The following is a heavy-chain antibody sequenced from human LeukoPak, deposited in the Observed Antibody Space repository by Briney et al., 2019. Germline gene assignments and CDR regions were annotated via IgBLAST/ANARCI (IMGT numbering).Heavy chain of an antibody. V-gene: IGHV1-69*01. CDR3: ASGYSSGWYKRYYGMDV. D-gene: IGHD6-19*01. J-gene: IGHJ6*02. CDR2: IIPIFGTA. CDR1: GGTFSSYA. Sequence: SVKVSCKASGGTFSSYAISWVRQAPGQGLEWMGGIIPIFGTANYAQKFQGRVTITADESTSTAYMELGSLRSEDTAVYYCASGYSSGWYKRYYGMDVWGQGTTVTVSS.